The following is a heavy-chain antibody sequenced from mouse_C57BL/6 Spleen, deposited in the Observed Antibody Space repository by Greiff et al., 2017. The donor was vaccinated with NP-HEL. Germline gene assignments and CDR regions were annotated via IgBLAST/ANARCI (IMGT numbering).Heavy chain of an antibody. V-gene: IGHV1-18*01. CDR1: GYTFTDYN. Sequence: DVQLQGSGPELVKPGASVKIPCKASGYTFTDYNMDWVKQSHGKSLEWIGDINPNNGGTIYNQKFKGKATLTVDKSSSTAYMELRSLTSEDTAVYYCARGPYDYDGGYAMDYWGQGTSVTVSS. CDR3: ARGPYDYDGGYAMDY. J-gene: IGHJ4*01. D-gene: IGHD2-4*01. CDR2: INPNNGGT.